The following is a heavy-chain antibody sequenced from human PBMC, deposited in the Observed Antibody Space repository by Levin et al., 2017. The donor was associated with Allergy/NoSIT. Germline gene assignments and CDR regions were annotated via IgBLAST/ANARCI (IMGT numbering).Heavy chain of an antibody. Sequence: GGSLRLSCAASGFTFSSYEMNWVRQAPGKGLEWVSYISSSGSNIYYVDSVQGRFTISRDNAKNSLYLQMNSLRAEDTAVYYCARGIAGYSSYYVDYWGLGILVTV. CDR3: ARGIAGYSSYYVDY. D-gene: IGHD3-10*01. J-gene: IGHJ4*02. CDR1: GFTFSSYE. V-gene: IGHV3-48*03. CDR2: ISSSGSNI.